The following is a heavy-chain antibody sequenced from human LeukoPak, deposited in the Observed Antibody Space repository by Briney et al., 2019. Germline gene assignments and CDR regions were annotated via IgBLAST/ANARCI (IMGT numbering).Heavy chain of an antibody. V-gene: IGHV3-21*01. D-gene: IGHD3-10*01. CDR2: ISSGSSYI. Sequence: PGGSLRLSCAASGFTFIDYSVNWVRQAPGKGLEWVSSISSGSSYIFYADSLKGRFTISRDNAKNSLYLQMNSLRAEDTAVYYCARLRDYFTHAFDIWGQGTLVTVSS. CDR3: ARLRDYFTHAFDI. J-gene: IGHJ4*02. CDR1: GFTFIDYS.